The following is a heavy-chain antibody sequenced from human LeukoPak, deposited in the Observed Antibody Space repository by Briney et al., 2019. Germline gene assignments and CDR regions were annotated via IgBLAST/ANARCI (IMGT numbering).Heavy chain of an antibody. D-gene: IGHD2-15*01. CDR1: GGLISSGGYY. CDR2: IYYTGST. CDR3: ASHCSGGSCYRYYFDN. V-gene: IGHV4-31*03. Sequence: SQTLSLTCTVSGGLISSGGYYWSWIRQPPGKGLEWIGYIYYTGSTYYSPSLKSRASISVDTSNNQFSLKLSSVSAADTAVYYCASHCSGGSCYRYYFDNWGQGTLVTVSS. J-gene: IGHJ4*02.